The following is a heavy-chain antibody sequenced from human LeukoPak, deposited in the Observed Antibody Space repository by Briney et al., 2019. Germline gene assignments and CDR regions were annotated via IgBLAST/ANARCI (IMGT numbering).Heavy chain of an antibody. V-gene: IGHV1-2*06. CDR1: GYTFTGYY. J-gene: IGHJ6*02. CDR3: ARDWGSALWFGSGPEVYYYYYSMDV. CDR2: INPNSGGT. Sequence: ASVKVSCKASGYTFTGYYMHWVRQAPGQGLEWMGRINPNSGGTNYAQKFQGRVTMTRDTSISTAYMELSRLRSDDTAVYYCARDWGSALWFGSGPEVYYYYYSMDVWGQGTTVTVSS. D-gene: IGHD3-10*01.